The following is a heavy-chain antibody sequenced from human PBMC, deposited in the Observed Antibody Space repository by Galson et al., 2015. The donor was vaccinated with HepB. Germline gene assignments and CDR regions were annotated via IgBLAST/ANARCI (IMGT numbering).Heavy chain of an antibody. CDR3: ARHLDAAGAFDI. J-gene: IGHJ3*02. CDR2: ISAYNGNT. V-gene: IGHV1-18*01. D-gene: IGHD3-9*01. CDR1: GYTFTSYG. Sequence: SVKVSCKASGYTFTSYGISWVRQAPGQGLEWMGCISAYNGNTNYAQKLKGRVTMTTDTSTSTAYMELRSLRAEDTAVYYCARHLDAAGAFDIWGQGTMVTVSS.